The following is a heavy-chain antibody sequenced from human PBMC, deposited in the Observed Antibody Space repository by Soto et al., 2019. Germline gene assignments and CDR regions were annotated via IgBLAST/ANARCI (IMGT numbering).Heavy chain of an antibody. Sequence: GGSLRLSCAASGFTFSSYGMHWVRQAPGKGLEWVAVIWYDGSNKYYADSVKGRFTISRDNSKNTLYLQMNSLRAEDTAVYYCARDTDSSGWIYYYGMDVWGQGTTVTVSS. D-gene: IGHD6-19*01. CDR3: ARDTDSSGWIYYYGMDV. CDR1: GFTFSSYG. J-gene: IGHJ6*02. V-gene: IGHV3-33*01. CDR2: IWYDGSNK.